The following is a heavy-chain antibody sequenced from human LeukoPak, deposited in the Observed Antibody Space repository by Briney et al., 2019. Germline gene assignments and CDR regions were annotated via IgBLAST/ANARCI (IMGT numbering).Heavy chain of an antibody. D-gene: IGHD5-12*01. CDR2: IREDGSER. CDR3: TRDRNARATKGDRYDY. V-gene: IGHV3-7*01. Sequence: GGSLRLSCVVSGFTFSGYWMTWVRQAPGKGLEWVANIREDGSERNYVDSVKGRFIISRDNSRNSLYLQMNSLRPEDTAVYYCTRDRNARATKGDRYDYWGQGTLVTVSS. J-gene: IGHJ4*02. CDR1: GFTFSGYW.